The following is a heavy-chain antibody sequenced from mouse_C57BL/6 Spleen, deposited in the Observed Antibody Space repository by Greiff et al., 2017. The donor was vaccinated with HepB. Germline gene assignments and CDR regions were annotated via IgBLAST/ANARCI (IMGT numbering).Heavy chain of an antibody. D-gene: IGHD1-1*01. CDR3: AREDYGSRGGFAY. CDR1: GYTFTSYD. J-gene: IGHJ3*01. Sequence: VQLQQSGPELVKPGASVKLSCKASGYTFTSYDINWVKQRPGQGLEWIGWIYPRDGSTKYNEKFKGKATLTVDTSSSTAYMELHSLTSEDSAVYFCAREDYGSRGGFAYWGQGTLVTVSA. V-gene: IGHV1-85*01. CDR2: IYPRDGST.